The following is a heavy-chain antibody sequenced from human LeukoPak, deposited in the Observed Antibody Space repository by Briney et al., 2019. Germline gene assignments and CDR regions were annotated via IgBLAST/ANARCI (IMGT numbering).Heavy chain of an antibody. CDR2: ISGSGGST. CDR3: AKDFPSAPRFLEWSRRATTALYGMDV. D-gene: IGHD3-3*01. CDR1: GFTSSSYA. V-gene: IGHV3-23*01. Sequence: GGSLRLSCAASGFTSSSYAMSWVRQAPGKGLEWVSAISGSGGSTYYADSVKGRFTISRDNSKNTLYLQMNSLRAEDTAVYYCAKDFPSAPRFLEWSRRATTALYGMDVWGQGTTVTVSS. J-gene: IGHJ6*02.